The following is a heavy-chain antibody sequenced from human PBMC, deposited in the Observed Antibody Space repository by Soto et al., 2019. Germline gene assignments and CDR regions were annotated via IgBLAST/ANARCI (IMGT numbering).Heavy chain of an antibody. CDR2: IYYSGST. J-gene: IGHJ4*02. Sequence: QLQLQESGPGLVKPSETLSLTCTVSGGSISRSSYFWGWIRQPPGKVLEWIGSIYYSGSTYYNPSLKGRVALPVDTSKTQFSLKLSSVTAADTAVYYCARHPGYVLYYFDYWGQGTLVTVPS. V-gene: IGHV4-39*01. CDR3: ARHPGYVLYYFDY. D-gene: IGHD2-2*01. CDR1: GGSISRSSYF.